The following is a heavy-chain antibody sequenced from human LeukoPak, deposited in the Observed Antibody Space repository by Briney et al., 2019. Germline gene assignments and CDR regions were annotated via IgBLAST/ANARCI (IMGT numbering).Heavy chain of an antibody. CDR2: INGYNGKT. V-gene: IGHV1-18*01. Sequence: ASVKVSCKASGYSFTSYGISWVRRAPGQGLEWMGWINGYNGKTNYVQKLQDRVTMSTDTSTSTAYMELRSLRSDDTAVYYCAREYRDYYDSSGNYLDYWGQGTLVTVS. J-gene: IGHJ4*02. D-gene: IGHD3-22*01. CDR3: AREYRDYYDSSGNYLDY. CDR1: GYSFTSYG.